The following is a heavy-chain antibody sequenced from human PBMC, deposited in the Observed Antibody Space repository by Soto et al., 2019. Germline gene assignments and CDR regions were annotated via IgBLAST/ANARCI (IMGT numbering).Heavy chain of an antibody. CDR2: INSDGSST. D-gene: IGHD4-17*01. J-gene: IGHJ6*03. CDR1: GFTFSSYW. Sequence: EVQLVESGGGLVQPGGSLRLSCAASGFTFSSYWMHWVRQAPGKGLVWVSRINSDGSSTSYADSVKGRFTISRDNAKNTLYLQMNSLRAEDTAVYYCARRLNDYGDYKYYYYYMDVWGKGTTDTVSS. CDR3: ARRLNDYGDYKYYYYYMDV. V-gene: IGHV3-74*01.